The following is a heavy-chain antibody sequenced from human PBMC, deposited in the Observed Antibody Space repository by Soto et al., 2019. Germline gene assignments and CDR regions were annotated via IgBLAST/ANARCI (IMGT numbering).Heavy chain of an antibody. J-gene: IGHJ3*02. CDR2: INPSGGST. Sequence: GASVKVSCKASGYTFTSYYIHWVRQAPGQGLEWMGIINPSGGSTSYAQKFQGRVTMTRDTSTSTVYMELSSLRSEDTAVYYCARDRAGITGRNDVFDSWGQGTMVTVSS. CDR1: GYTFTSYY. D-gene: IGHD1-20*01. V-gene: IGHV1-46*01. CDR3: ARDRAGITGRNDVFDS.